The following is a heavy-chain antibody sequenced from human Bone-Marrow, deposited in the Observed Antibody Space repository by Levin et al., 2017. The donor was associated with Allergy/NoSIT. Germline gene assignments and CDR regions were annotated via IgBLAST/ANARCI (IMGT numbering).Heavy chain of an antibody. Sequence: GESLKISCAASGFTFGNYWMHWVRQAPGRGLVCVSRSNTDGSSTTYADSVKGRFTISRDNAKNTLYLEMSSLRAEDTAVYFCARGGSNYGPDYWGQGTLVTVSP. CDR3: ARGGSNYGPDY. CDR2: SNTDGSST. J-gene: IGHJ4*02. CDR1: GFTFGNYW. D-gene: IGHD4-11*01. V-gene: IGHV3-74*01.